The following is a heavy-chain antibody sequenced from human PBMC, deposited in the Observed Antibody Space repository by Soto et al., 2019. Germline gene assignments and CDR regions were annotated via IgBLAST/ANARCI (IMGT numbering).Heavy chain of an antibody. J-gene: IGHJ6*02. D-gene: IGHD6-13*01. Sequence: GASVKVSCKASGYTFTGYYMHWVRQAPGQGFEWMGWINPNSGGTNYAQKFQGWVTMTRDTSISTAYMELSRLRSDDTAVYYCARVNGSSPRNYYYGMDVWGQGTTVTVSS. CDR3: ARVNGSSPRNYYYGMDV. V-gene: IGHV1-2*04. CDR1: GYTFTGYY. CDR2: INPNSGGT.